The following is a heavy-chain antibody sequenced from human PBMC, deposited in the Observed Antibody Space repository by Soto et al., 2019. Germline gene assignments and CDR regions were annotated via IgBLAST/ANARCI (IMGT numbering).Heavy chain of an antibody. Sequence: GGSLRLSCAASGFTFSSYGMHWVRQAPGKGLEWVAVISYDGSNKYYADSVKGRFTISRDNSKNTLYLQMNSLRAEDTAVCYCAKDRGKEYYMDVWGKGTSGTVSS. CDR1: GFTFSSYG. CDR2: ISYDGSNK. J-gene: IGHJ6*03. V-gene: IGHV3-30*18. CDR3: AKDRGKEYYMDV.